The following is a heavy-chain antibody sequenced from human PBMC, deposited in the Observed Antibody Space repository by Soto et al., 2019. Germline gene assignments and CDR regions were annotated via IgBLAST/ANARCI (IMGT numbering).Heavy chain of an antibody. D-gene: IGHD6-25*01. CDR2: ISGSGDST. CDR1: VFTFSRYS. J-gene: IGHJ6*02. V-gene: IGHV3-23*01. CDR3: AKRLAATHLYDYYGMDV. Sequence: RWSLRLSCSASVFTFSRYSMSWFRQAAGKVLEWVSAISGSGDSTYYADSVKGRFTISRDNSKNTLYLQMNSLRAEDTAVYYCAKRLAATHLYDYYGMDVWGQGTTVTVSS.